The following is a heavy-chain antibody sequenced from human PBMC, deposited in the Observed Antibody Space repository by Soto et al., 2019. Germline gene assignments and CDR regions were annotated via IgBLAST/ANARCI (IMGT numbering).Heavy chain of an antibody. V-gene: IGHV1-69*13. Sequence: GASVKVSCKASGGTFSSYAISWVRQAPGQGLEWMGGIIPIFCTANYAQKFQGRVTITADESTSTAYMELSSLRSEDTAVYYCARYYPRYFDWEEGAEEEYIFSYYYGMDVWGQGTTVTVSS. CDR2: IIPIFCTA. J-gene: IGHJ6*02. CDR3: ARYYPRYFDWEEGAEEEYIFSYYYGMDV. D-gene: IGHD3-9*01. CDR1: GGTFSSYA.